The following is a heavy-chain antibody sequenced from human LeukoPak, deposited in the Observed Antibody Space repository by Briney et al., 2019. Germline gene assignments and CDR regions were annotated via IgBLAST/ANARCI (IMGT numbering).Heavy chain of an antibody. V-gene: IGHV3-21*01. D-gene: IGHD1-1*01. CDR1: GYTFSSHG. Sequence: PGGSLRLSCAASGYTFSSHGLTWVRQAPGKGLEWVSTINGAGDNTYYAETVKGRFTISRDNAKNSLYLQMNSLRAEDTAVYYCARVEDGRFDYWGQGTLVTVSS. J-gene: IGHJ4*02. CDR3: ARVEDGRFDY. CDR2: INGAGDNT.